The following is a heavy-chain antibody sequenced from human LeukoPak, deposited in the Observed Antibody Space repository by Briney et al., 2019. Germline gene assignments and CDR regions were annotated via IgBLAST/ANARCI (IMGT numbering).Heavy chain of an antibody. CDR1: GGSISSGGYS. CDR2: IYHSGST. J-gene: IGHJ3*02. Sequence: SETLSLTCAVSGGSISSGGYSWSWIRQPPGKGLEWIGYIYHSGSTYYNPSLKSRVTISVDRSKNQFSLKLSSVTAADTAVYYCARSYCSSTSCYRGYAFDIWGQGTMVTVSS. V-gene: IGHV4-30-2*01. D-gene: IGHD2-2*02. CDR3: ARSYCSSTSCYRGYAFDI.